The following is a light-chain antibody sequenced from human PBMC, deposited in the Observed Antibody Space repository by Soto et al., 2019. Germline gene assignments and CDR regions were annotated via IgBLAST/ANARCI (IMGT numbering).Light chain of an antibody. V-gene: IGKV3-20*01. Sequence: EIVMTQSPDTLSVSPGERATLSCRASQSVSSSYLAWYQQKPGQAPRLLIYGASSRATGIPDRFSGSGSATDFTLTISRLEPEDFAVYYCQQYGSSPRTFGQGTKVDI. CDR2: GAS. CDR3: QQYGSSPRT. J-gene: IGKJ1*01. CDR1: QSVSSSY.